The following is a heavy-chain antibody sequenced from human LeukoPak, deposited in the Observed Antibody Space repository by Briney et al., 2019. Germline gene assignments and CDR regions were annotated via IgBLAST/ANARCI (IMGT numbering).Heavy chain of an antibody. CDR1: GYNFISYD. V-gene: IGHV1-8*03. CDR2: MNPNSGDT. D-gene: IGHD3-3*01. Sequence: ASVKVSCKASGYNFISYDINWVRQATGQGLEWMGWMNPNSGDTAYAQKFQGRLTITRDTSISTFYMELSSPKSEDTAVYYCAREAIFGVLYDWGQGSLVVVSS. CDR3: AREAIFGVLYD. J-gene: IGHJ4*02.